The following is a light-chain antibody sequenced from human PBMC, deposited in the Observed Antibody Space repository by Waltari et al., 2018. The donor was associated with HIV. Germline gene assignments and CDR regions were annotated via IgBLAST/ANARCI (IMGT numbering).Light chain of an antibody. V-gene: IGLV3-1*01. Sequence: SYDLIQPPSVSVSPGQTARITCSGDKLADKFASWYQQRAGQSPVLVIYQDTKRPSGIPERFSGSNSGNTATLTINGTQPMDEADYYCQAWDNKTGVFVPGTKVTVV. J-gene: IGLJ1*01. CDR1: KLADKF. CDR2: QDT. CDR3: QAWDNKTGV.